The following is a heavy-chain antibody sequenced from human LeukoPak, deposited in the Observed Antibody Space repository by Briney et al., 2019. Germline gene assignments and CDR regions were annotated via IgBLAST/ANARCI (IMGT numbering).Heavy chain of an antibody. CDR2: INPNGGGT. Sequence: ASVKVSCKASGYTFTGYYMHWVRQAPGQGLEWMGWINPNGGGTNYVQKFQGRVSMTRETSIRTGYMELSRLRSDDTAVYYCARGDSSVWYHFDYWGQGTLVTVSS. CDR3: ARGDSSVWYHFDY. CDR1: GYTFTGYY. J-gene: IGHJ4*02. V-gene: IGHV1-2*02. D-gene: IGHD6-13*01.